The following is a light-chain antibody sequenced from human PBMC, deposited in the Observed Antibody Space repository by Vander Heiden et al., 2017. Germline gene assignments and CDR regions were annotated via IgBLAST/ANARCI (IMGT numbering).Light chain of an antibody. CDR3: QVWDDGIVV. Sequence: SYDLTQPPSLSVSPGQTALTTRPVDTLGHKFVSWYQKKSGQSPVFVFDEHKKRPSGIPERFSGSNSGNTATLTIRGTQATDEADYFCQVWDDGIVVFSGGTRLTVL. CDR2: EHK. V-gene: IGLV3-1*01. J-gene: IGLJ2*01. CDR1: TLGHKF.